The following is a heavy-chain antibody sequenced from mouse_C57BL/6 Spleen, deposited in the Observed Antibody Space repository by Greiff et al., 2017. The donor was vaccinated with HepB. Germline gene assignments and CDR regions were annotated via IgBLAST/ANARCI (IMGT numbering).Heavy chain of an antibody. Sequence: EVQLQESGPGLVKPSQSLSLTCSVTGYSITSGYYWNWIRQFPGNKLEWMGYISYDGSNNYNPSLKNRISITRDTSKNQFFLKLNSVTTEDTATYYCARWLGYFDVWGTGTTVTVSS. CDR3: ARWLGYFDV. J-gene: IGHJ1*03. CDR1: GYSITSGYY. D-gene: IGHD2-2*01. CDR2: ISYDGSN. V-gene: IGHV3-6*01.